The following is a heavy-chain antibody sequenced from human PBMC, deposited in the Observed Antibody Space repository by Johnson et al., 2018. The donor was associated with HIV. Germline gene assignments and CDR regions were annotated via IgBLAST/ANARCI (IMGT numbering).Heavy chain of an antibody. V-gene: IGHV3-30-3*01. CDR1: GFTFSRYA. Sequence: QVQLVESGGGVVQPGRSLRLSCAASGFTFSRYAMHWVRRAPGKGLEWMAIISYDGSNKYYADSVKGRFTIPRDNSKNTLYLQMNSLRHDDTAVYYCARGGWLGYCSSTSCAKDAFDIWGQGTMVTVSS. CDR3: ARGGWLGYCSSTSCAKDAFDI. D-gene: IGHD2-2*01. CDR2: ISYDGSNK. J-gene: IGHJ3*02.